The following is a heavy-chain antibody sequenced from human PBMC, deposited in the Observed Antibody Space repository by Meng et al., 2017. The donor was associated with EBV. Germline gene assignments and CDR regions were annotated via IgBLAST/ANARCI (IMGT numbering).Heavy chain of an antibody. Sequence: QVQLVQSGAEVKKPGASVKVSCKASGYTFTSYDINWVRQATGQGLEWMGWMNPNSGNTGYAQKFQGRVTMTRNTSISTAYMELSSLRSEDTAVYYCARVFPVHRGGSGSYRWFDPWDQGTLVTVAS. V-gene: IGHV1-8*01. D-gene: IGHD3-10*01. CDR3: ARVFPVHRGGSGSYRWFDP. CDR2: MNPNSGNT. J-gene: IGHJ5*02. CDR1: GYTFTSYD.